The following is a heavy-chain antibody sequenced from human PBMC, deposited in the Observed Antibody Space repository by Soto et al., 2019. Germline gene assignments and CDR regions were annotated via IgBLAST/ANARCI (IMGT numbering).Heavy chain of an antibody. D-gene: IGHD6-6*01. CDR2: ISFDGSNK. V-gene: IGHV3-30*18. Sequence: GSLRLSCAASGFIFSSFGMHWVRQAPGKGLEGVAVISFDGSNKYYADSVKGRFTISRDSSKNTLYLQMNSLRAEDTAVYFCSKVSPVAGGPMLEYYYYGMDVWGQGTTVTVSS. CDR1: GFIFSSFG. CDR3: SKVSPVAGGPMLEYYYYGMDV. J-gene: IGHJ6*02.